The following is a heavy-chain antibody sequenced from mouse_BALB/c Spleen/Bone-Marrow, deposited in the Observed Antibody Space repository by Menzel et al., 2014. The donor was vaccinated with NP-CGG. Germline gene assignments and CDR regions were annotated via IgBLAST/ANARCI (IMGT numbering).Heavy chain of an antibody. CDR3: ARNANWLFTY. CDR1: GYAFTNYL. D-gene: IGHD4-1*01. Sequence: VQLVESGAELVRPGTSVKVSCKASGYAFTNYLIGWIKQRPGQGLEWIGVINPGSGGTNYNEKFKGKATLTADKSSSTAYMQLSSLTSDDSAVYFCARNANWLFTYWGQGTLVTVSA. V-gene: IGHV1-54*01. CDR2: INPGSGGT. J-gene: IGHJ3*01.